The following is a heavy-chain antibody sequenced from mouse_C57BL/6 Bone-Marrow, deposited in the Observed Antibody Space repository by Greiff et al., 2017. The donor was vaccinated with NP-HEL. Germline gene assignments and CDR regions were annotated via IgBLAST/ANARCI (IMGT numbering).Heavy chain of an antibody. CDR1: GYTFTDYY. Sequence: QVQLQQSGAELVKPGASVKISCKASGYTFTDYYINWVKQRPGQGLEWIGKIGPGSGSTYYNEKFKGKATLTADKSSSTAYMQLSSLTSEDSAVYFCARKEASTVVATEAMDYWGQGTSVTVSS. CDR2: IGPGSGST. D-gene: IGHD1-1*01. V-gene: IGHV1-77*01. J-gene: IGHJ4*01. CDR3: ARKEASTVVATEAMDY.